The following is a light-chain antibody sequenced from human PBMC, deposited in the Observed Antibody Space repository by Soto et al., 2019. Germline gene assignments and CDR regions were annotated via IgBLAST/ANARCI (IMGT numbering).Light chain of an antibody. V-gene: IGKV3-15*01. CDR2: GAS. J-gene: IGKJ5*01. CDR3: QQYDNWPPIA. CDR1: QSVSSN. Sequence: EIVMTQSPATLSVSPGERATLSCRASQSVSSNLAWYQQKHGQAPRLLIYGASTRATGIPARFSGSGSGTEFTLTISSLQSEDFAVYYCQQYDNWPPIAFGQGTRPEI.